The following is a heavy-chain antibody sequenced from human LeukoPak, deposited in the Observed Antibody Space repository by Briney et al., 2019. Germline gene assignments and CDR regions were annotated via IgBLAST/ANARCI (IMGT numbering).Heavy chain of an antibody. D-gene: IGHD3-9*01. Sequence: PSETLYLTCAVYGGSFSGYYWSWIRQPPGKGLEWIGEINHSGSTNYNPSLKSRVTISVDTSKNQFSLKLSSVTAADTAVYYCARGSSLRYFDWLLQAPDYWGQGTLVTVSS. CDR2: INHSGST. J-gene: IGHJ4*02. CDR1: GGSFSGYY. V-gene: IGHV4-34*01. CDR3: ARGSSLRYFDWLLQAPDY.